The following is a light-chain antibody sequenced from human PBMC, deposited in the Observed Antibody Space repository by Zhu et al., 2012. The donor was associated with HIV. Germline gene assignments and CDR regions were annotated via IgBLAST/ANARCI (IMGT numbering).Light chain of an antibody. V-gene: IGKV3-20*01. CDR3: QQYGGSPMYS. Sequence: EIVLMQSPGTLSLSPGERATLSCRASQTVSRNYLAWYQQKPGQAPRLLIYGASRRVTGIPDRFSGSGSGTDFTLTISRLEPEDFAVYYCQQYGGSPMYSFGQGTKLEIK. CDR2: GAS. J-gene: IGKJ2*03. CDR1: QTVSRNY.